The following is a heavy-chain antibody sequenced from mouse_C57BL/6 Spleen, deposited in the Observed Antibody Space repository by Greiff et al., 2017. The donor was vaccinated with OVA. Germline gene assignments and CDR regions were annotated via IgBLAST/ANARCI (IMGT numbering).Heavy chain of an antibody. Sequence: VQLQQSGAELMKPGASVKLSCKATGYTFTGYWIEWVKQRPGHGLEWIGEILPGSGSTNYNEKFKGKATFTADTSSNTAYMQLSSQTTEDSAIDYWARGDGGFPFAYWGQGTLVTVSA. CDR2: ILPGSGST. V-gene: IGHV1-9*01. CDR3: ARGDGGFPFAY. J-gene: IGHJ3*01. D-gene: IGHD2-3*01. CDR1: GYTFTGYW.